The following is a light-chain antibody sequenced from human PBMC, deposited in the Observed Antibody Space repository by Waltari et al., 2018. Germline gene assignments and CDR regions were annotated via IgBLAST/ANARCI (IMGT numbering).Light chain of an antibody. V-gene: IGKV3-20*01. Sequence: IVLTQSPGTLSLSPGERATLSCRASQSVGRSLVWYQQKPGQAPRILIYDAATRATGIPDRFSGSGSGTDFCLSISRLEPEDFAVYFCQNYVRLPATFGQGTKVEIK. CDR3: QNYVRLPAT. CDR1: QSVGRS. CDR2: DAA. J-gene: IGKJ1*01.